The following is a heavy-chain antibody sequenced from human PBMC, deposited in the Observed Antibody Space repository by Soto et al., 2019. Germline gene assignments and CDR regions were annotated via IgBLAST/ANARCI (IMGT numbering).Heavy chain of an antibody. CDR2: ISGSGGST. D-gene: IGHD3-10*01. CDR1: GFTFSSYA. V-gene: IGHV3-23*01. Sequence: GGSLRLSCAASGFTFSSYAMSWVRQAPGKGLEWVSAISGSGGSTYYADSVKGRFTISRDNSKNTLYLQMNSLRAEDTAVYYCAPSHYDFGDHSVWFDPWGQGTLVTVSS. CDR3: APSHYDFGDHSVWFDP. J-gene: IGHJ5*02.